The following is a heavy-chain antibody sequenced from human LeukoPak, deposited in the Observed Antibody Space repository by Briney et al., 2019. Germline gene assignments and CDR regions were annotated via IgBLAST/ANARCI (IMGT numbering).Heavy chain of an antibody. CDR3: AREGNRGFVVVIATTRAYFDY. CDR1: GGSTSSGGYS. CDR2: IYASGRT. J-gene: IGHJ4*02. V-gene: IGHV4-61*02. Sequence: SQTLSLTCTVSGGSTSSGGYSWTWIRQPAGKGLEWIGRIYASGRTNYNPSLKSRVTISVDKSQNQFSLNLSSVTAADTAVYYCAREGNRGFVVVIATTRAYFDYWGQGTPVTVSS. D-gene: IGHD2-15*01.